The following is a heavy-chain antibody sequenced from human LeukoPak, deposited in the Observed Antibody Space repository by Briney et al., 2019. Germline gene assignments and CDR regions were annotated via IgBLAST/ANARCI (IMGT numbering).Heavy chain of an antibody. V-gene: IGHV3-30*02. CDR2: IRYDGSNK. D-gene: IGHD5/OR15-5a*01. CDR3: ARGHVTVSAHDDAFDI. CDR1: GLTFSSYG. Sequence: GGSLRLSCAASGLTFSSYGMHWVRQAPGKGLEWVAFIRYDGSNKYYADSVKGRFTISRDNSKNTLYLQMNSLRAEDTAVYYCARGHVTVSAHDDAFDIWGQGTMVTVSS. J-gene: IGHJ3*02.